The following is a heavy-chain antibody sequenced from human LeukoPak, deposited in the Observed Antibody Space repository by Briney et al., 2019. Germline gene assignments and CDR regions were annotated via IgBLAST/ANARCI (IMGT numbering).Heavy chain of an antibody. CDR2: IYYSGST. Sequence: SETLSLTCTVSGGSISSGGYYWSWIRQHPGKGLEWIGYIYYSGSTYYDPSLKSRVTISVDTSKNQFSLKLSSVTAADTAVYYCARGSIPDYDFWSGYPQFDYWGQGTLVTVSS. V-gene: IGHV4-31*03. CDR1: GGSISSGGYY. CDR3: ARGSIPDYDFWSGYPQFDY. D-gene: IGHD3-3*01. J-gene: IGHJ4*02.